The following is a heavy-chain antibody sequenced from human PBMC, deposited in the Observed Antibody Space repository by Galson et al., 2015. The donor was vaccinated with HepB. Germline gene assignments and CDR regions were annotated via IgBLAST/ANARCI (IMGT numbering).Heavy chain of an antibody. D-gene: IGHD2-2*01. Sequence: SLRLSCAASGFIFNNYAMSWVRQAPGKGLEWVGRIKSKTDGGTTEYAAPVKGRFTISRDDSRNTLYLQMHSLKTDDTAVYYCTTDVYFSSYWSWLDPWGQGTLVTVSS. CDR3: TTDVYFSSYWSWLDP. CDR1: GFIFNNYA. V-gene: IGHV3-15*01. J-gene: IGHJ5*02. CDR2: IKSKTDGGTT.